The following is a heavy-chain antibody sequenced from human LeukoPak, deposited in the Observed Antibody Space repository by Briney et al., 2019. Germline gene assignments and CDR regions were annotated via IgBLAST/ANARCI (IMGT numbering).Heavy chain of an antibody. V-gene: IGHV3-21*01. CDR1: GFTFSSYS. J-gene: IGHJ4*02. D-gene: IGHD5-24*01. CDR2: ISSSSSYI. CDR3: ARGPAWAYNSAYYFDY. Sequence: PGGSLRLSCAASGFTFSSYSMNWVRQAPGKGLEWVSSISSSSSYIYYADSVKGRFTISRDNAKNSLYLQMNSLRAEDTAVYYCARGPAWAYNSAYYFDYWGQGTLVTVSS.